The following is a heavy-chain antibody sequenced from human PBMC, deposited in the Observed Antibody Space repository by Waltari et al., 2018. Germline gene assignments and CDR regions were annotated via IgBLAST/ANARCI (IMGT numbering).Heavy chain of an antibody. CDR3: ARGRQTIAAAKRYWYFDL. J-gene: IGHJ2*01. CDR2: INHSGST. Sequence: QVQLQQWGAGLLKPSETLSLTCAVYGGSFSGYYWSWIRQPPGKGLEWIGEINHSGSTNYNPSLKSRVTISVDTSKNQFSLKLSSVTAADTAVYYCARGRQTIAAAKRYWYFDLWGRGTRVTVSS. CDR1: GGSFSGYY. D-gene: IGHD6-13*01. V-gene: IGHV4-34*01.